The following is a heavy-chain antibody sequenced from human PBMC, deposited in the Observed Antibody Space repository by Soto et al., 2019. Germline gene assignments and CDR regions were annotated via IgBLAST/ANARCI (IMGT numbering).Heavy chain of an antibody. CDR3: AREYPVHSAYFDD. J-gene: IGHJ4*02. D-gene: IGHD1-26*01. Sequence: QVQLQESGPGLVKPSETLSLTCTVSGASISSYYWSWIRQSPEKGLEWIGYMYSSGNVNYNHSLRSRVTISVDPYKNQFSLNLNFMTAAATAVYYCAREYPVHSAYFDDWGQGILVTVSS. CDR2: MYSSGNV. V-gene: IGHV4-59*01. CDR1: GASISSYY.